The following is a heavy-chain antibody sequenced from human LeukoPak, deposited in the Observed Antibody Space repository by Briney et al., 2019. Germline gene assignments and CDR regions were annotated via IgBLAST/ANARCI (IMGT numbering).Heavy chain of an antibody. J-gene: IGHJ5*02. CDR1: GYTFTSYA. CDR3: AREGAGRGYYYGSGSYYIP. V-gene: IGHV7-4-1*02. CDR2: INTNTVNP. D-gene: IGHD3-10*01. Sequence: GASVKLSCTASGYTFTSYAMNWVRQAPGQGLEWMGWINTNTVNPTYAQGFTGRFVFSLDTSVSTAYLQISSLKAEDTAVYYCAREGAGRGYYYGSGSYYIPWGQGTLVTVSS.